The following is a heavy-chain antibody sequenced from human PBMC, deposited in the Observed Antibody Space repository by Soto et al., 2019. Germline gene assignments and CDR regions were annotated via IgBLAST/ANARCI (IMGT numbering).Heavy chain of an antibody. CDR3: AAGGTDDSSGYYPFDY. CDR2: ISGSGGST. CDR1: GFTFSSYA. J-gene: IGHJ4*02. D-gene: IGHD3-22*01. V-gene: IGHV3-23*01. Sequence: PGGSLRLSCAASGFTFSSYAMSWVRQAPGKGLEWVSAISGSGGSTYYADSVKGRFTISRDNSKNTLYLQMNSLRAEDTAVYYCAAGGTDDSSGYYPFDYWGQGTLVTVSS.